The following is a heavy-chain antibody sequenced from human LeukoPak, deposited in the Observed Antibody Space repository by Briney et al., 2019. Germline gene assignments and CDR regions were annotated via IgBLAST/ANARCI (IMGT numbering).Heavy chain of an antibody. Sequence: PGGSLRLSCAASGFTFSSYSMNWVRQAPGKGLEWVSSISSSSSYIYYADSVKGRFTISRDNAKNSLYLQMNSLRAEDTAVYYCARALYYDSSGYLYYFDYWGQGTLVTVSS. CDR3: ARALYYDSSGYLYYFDY. V-gene: IGHV3-21*04. CDR1: GFTFSSYS. CDR2: ISSSSSYI. D-gene: IGHD3-22*01. J-gene: IGHJ4*02.